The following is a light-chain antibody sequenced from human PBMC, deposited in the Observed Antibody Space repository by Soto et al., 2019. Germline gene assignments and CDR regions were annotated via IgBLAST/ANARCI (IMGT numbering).Light chain of an antibody. J-gene: IGKJ2*01. CDR2: GAV. CDR1: QRVGGD. V-gene: IGKV3-15*01. CDR3: QQYNAWPRT. Sequence: EVVMTQSPVTLSVSPGERATLSCRASQRVGGDLAWYQQTPGQTPRLLIYGAVTRATGVAARFSVAGSGTEYTLTVDSLQSEDVAIYYCQQYNAWPRTFGQGTTLEI.